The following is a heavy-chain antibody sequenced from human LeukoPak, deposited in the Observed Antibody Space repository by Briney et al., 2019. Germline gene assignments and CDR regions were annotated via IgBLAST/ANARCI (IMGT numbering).Heavy chain of an antibody. CDR1: GGSISNTNYY. CDR2: IYYTGTT. V-gene: IGHV4-39*07. J-gene: IGHJ4*02. CDR3: ARDPPGSGSYYDY. D-gene: IGHD3-10*01. Sequence: SETLSLTCTVSGGSISNTNYYWAWIRQPPGRGLEWIGSIYYTGTTFDNPSLKSRVTLSVDTSKNQFSLRLTSVTAADTAVYYCARDPPGSGSYYDYWGQGTLVTVSS.